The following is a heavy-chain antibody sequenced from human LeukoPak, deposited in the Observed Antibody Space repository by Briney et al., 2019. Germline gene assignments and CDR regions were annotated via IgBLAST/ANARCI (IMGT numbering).Heavy chain of an antibody. CDR2: SSHGDSDT. Sequence: GDSVKISCKSSGYRFISYWIGSVRQLTGKGLDWVGISSHGDSDTRYSPSFQAQVTISADKSISTAYLQWSSLKASDTAMYYCARRYCSAGSCLDYWAQGTLVTVSS. CDR1: GYRFISYW. V-gene: IGHV5-51*01. J-gene: IGHJ4*02. CDR3: ARRYCSAGSCLDY. D-gene: IGHD2-15*01.